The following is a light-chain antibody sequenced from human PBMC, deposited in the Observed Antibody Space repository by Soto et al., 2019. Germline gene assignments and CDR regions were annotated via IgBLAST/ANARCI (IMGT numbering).Light chain of an antibody. Sequence: EIVLPQSPGTLSLSPGERATLSCRASQSVSSNLAWYQQKPGQPPRLFIYGASSRATGIPDRFSGSGSGTDFTLIISRLEPEDFAVYYCQQYGRTPITFGQGTRLE. CDR1: QSVSSN. V-gene: IGKV3-20*01. CDR3: QQYGRTPIT. J-gene: IGKJ5*01. CDR2: GAS.